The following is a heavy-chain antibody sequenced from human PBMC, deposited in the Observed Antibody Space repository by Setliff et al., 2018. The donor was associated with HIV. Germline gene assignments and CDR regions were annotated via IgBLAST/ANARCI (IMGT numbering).Heavy chain of an antibody. Sequence: NPSETLSLTCTVSGGSINSFYWNWVRQPAGRGLEWIGRMYTSGNTNYNPSLKSRVTMSVDTSKNQFSLNLNSVTAADTAVYYCARDRTEFVDGGYYPYYFDSWGQGTLVTVSS. CDR1: GGSINSFY. J-gene: IGHJ4*02. CDR2: MYTSGNT. D-gene: IGHD3-22*01. V-gene: IGHV4-4*07. CDR3: ARDRTEFVDGGYYPYYFDS.